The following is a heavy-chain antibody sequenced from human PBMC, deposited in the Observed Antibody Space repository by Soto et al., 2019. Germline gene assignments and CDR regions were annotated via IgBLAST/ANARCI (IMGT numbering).Heavy chain of an antibody. CDR3: ARRSSSSSALGNYYYYGMDV. Sequence: ASVKVSCKASGGTFSSYAISWVRQAPGQGLEWMGGIIPIFGTANYAQKFQGRVTITADESTSTAYMELSSLRSEDTAVYYCARRSSSSSALGNYYYYGMDVWGQGTTVTVSS. J-gene: IGHJ6*02. CDR1: GGTFSSYA. D-gene: IGHD6-6*01. CDR2: IIPIFGTA. V-gene: IGHV1-69*13.